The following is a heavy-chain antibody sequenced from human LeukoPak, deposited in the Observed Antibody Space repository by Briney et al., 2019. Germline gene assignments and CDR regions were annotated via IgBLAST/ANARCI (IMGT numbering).Heavy chain of an antibody. V-gene: IGHV3-11*03. CDR3: ATLPLRDAFDI. CDR1: GFTFSDYY. J-gene: IGHJ3*02. Sequence: GGSLRLSCAASGFTFSDYYMSWIRQAPGKGREWVSCISSSSSYTNYAGSVKGRFTISRDNAKNSLYLQMNSLRAEDTAVYYCATLPLRDAFDIWGQGTMVTVSS. CDR2: ISSSSSYT. D-gene: IGHD4-17*01.